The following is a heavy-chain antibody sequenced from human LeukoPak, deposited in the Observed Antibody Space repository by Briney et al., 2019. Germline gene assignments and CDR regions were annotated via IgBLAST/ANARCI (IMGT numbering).Heavy chain of an antibody. D-gene: IGHD3-22*01. CDR1: GYTFTSYG. Sequence: ASVKVSCKASGYTFTSYGISWVRQAPGQGLEWMGWISAYNGNTNYAQKLQGRVTMATDTSTSTAYMELRSLRSDDTAVYYCARELSYYDSSGYSHFDYWGQGTLVTVSS. CDR3: ARELSYYDSSGYSHFDY. CDR2: ISAYNGNT. J-gene: IGHJ4*02. V-gene: IGHV1-18*01.